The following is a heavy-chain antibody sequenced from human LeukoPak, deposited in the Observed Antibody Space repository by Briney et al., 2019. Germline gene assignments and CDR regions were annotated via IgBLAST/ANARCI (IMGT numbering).Heavy chain of an antibody. Sequence: PSETLSLTCSVSGGSITNYYWNWIRQPAGKGLEWIGRMYTSGNTNENPSLKNRITMSLDMSKNQFSLKLRSVTAADTAVYYCARASLTYYDFWSGYYFDYWGQGTLVTVSS. D-gene: IGHD3-3*01. CDR2: MYTSGNT. J-gene: IGHJ4*02. V-gene: IGHV4-4*07. CDR1: GGSITNYY. CDR3: ARASLTYYDFWSGYYFDY.